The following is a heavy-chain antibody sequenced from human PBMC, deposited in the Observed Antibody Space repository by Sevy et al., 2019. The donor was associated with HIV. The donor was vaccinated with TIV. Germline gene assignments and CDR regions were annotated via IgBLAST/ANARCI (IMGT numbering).Heavy chain of an antibody. J-gene: IGHJ6*02. D-gene: IGHD4-4*01. CDR2: INSDSGVT. Sequence: ASVKVSCKASGYIFTDYYIHGVRQAPGQGLEWMAWINSDSGVTNYAQRFQGEVTVTRDTSLSTAYLELSRLKSNDTAIYYCARLTTQPTSDLYGMDVWGQGTRVTVSS. CDR1: GYIFTDYY. V-gene: IGHV1-2*02. CDR3: ARLTTQPTSDLYGMDV.